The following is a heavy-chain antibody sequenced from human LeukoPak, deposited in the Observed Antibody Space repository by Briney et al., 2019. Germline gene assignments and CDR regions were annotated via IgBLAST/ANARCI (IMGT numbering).Heavy chain of an antibody. J-gene: IGHJ6*03. CDR2: IYSTGST. V-gene: IGHV4-59*01. D-gene: IGHD3-10*01. Sequence: SETLSLTCTVSGDSINNYYWSWIRQPPGKGLEWIGYIYSTGSTSYNPSLKSRVTISIDTSKSQFSLKLNSVTAADTAAYFCARGDPGAYYYYYYMDVWGKGTTVTVSS. CDR3: ARGDPGAYYYYYYMDV. CDR1: GDSINNYY.